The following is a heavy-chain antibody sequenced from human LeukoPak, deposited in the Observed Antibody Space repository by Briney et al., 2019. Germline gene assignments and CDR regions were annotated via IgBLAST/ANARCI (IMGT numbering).Heavy chain of an antibody. CDR3: ARDRGLYYYDSSGEENDAFDI. Sequence: EASVKVSCKASRGTFSSYAISWLRQAPGQGLEWMGRIIPILGIANYAQKFQGRVTITADKSTSTAYMELSSLRSEDTAVYYCARDRGLYYYDSSGEENDAFDIWGQGTMVTVSS. V-gene: IGHV1-69*04. CDR2: IIPILGIA. D-gene: IGHD3-22*01. J-gene: IGHJ3*02. CDR1: RGTFSSYA.